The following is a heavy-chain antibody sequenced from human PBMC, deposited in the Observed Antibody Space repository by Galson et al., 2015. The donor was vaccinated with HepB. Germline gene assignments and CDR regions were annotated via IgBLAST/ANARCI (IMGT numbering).Heavy chain of an antibody. Sequence: SLRLSCAASGFTFSSYWMHWVRQAPGKGLVWVSRINSDGSSTSYADSVKGRFTISRDNATNTLYLQMNSLRAEDTAVYYCAKARAVAGTAEFDYWGQGTLVTVSS. CDR2: INSDGSST. CDR1: GFTFSSYW. D-gene: IGHD6-19*01. CDR3: AKARAVAGTAEFDY. V-gene: IGHV3-74*01. J-gene: IGHJ4*02.